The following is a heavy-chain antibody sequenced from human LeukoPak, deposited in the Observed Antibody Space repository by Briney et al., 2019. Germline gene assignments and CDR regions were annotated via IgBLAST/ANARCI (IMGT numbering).Heavy chain of an antibody. CDR1: GGSFSGYY. V-gene: IGHV4-34*01. J-gene: IGHJ4*02. D-gene: IGHD5-18*01. Sequence: SETLSLTCAVYGGSFSGYYWSWIRQPPGKGLEWIGEINHSGSTNYNPSLKSRVTISVDTSKNQCSLKLSSLTAADTAVHYCARGRGYSYGPPVDYWGQGTLVTVS. CDR2: INHSGST. CDR3: ARGRGYSYGPPVDY.